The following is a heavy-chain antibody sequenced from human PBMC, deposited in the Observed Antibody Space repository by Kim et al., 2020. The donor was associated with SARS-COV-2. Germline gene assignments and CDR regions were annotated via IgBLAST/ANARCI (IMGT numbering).Heavy chain of an antibody. J-gene: IGHJ6*02. CDR3: ASSSGTHGFYGMDV. Sequence: ASVKVSCKASGYIFSNYAMHWVRQAPGQRLEWMGWSNVGNGNIKYAQDFQGRVTITRDTSASIAYMELNSLRSDDMAVYYCASSSGTHGFYGMDVWGQGTTVTVSS. D-gene: IGHD1-26*01. CDR1: GYIFSNYA. CDR2: SNVGNGNI. V-gene: IGHV1-3*02.